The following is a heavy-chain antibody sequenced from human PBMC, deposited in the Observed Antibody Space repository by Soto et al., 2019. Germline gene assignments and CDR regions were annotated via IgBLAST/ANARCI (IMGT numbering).Heavy chain of an antibody. J-gene: IGHJ3*01. CDR1: GFTFDDYP. CDR2: ISWNSDKI. CDR3: AKDRDGGSYFDLPDSFEV. V-gene: IGHV3-9*01. D-gene: IGHD1-26*01. Sequence: EMLLVESGGDLVQPDRSLKLSCAASGFTFDDYPMHWVRQRPGKGLEWASTISWNSDKIAYADSVKGRFTISRDNAKNSLSRQMNSLRVDDTALYYCAKDRDGGSYFDLPDSFEVWGQGTGFTVFS.